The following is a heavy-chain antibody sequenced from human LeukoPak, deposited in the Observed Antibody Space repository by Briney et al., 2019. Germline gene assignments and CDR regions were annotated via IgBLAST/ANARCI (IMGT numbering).Heavy chain of an antibody. CDR3: ARGGELWLYYFDY. Sequence: SETLSLTCTVSGGSISSYYCSWIRQPPGKGLEWVGYIYYSGSTNYNPSLKSRVTISVDTSKNQFSLKLSSVTAADTAVYYCARGGELWLYYFDYWGQGTLVIVSS. V-gene: IGHV4-59*01. CDR2: IYYSGST. CDR1: GGSISSYY. D-gene: IGHD5-18*01. J-gene: IGHJ4*02.